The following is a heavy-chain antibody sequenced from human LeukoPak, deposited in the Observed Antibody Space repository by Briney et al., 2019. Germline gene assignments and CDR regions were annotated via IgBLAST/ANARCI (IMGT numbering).Heavy chain of an antibody. CDR2: ISSSSSYI. Sequence: PGRSLRLSCAASGFTFSSYSMNWVRQAPGKGLEWVSSISSSSSYIYYADSVKGRFTISRDNAKNSLYLQMNSLRAEDTAVYYCAREGVTIFGNAFDIWGQGTMVTVSS. V-gene: IGHV3-21*01. CDR3: AREGVTIFGNAFDI. CDR1: GFTFSSYS. D-gene: IGHD3-3*01. J-gene: IGHJ3*02.